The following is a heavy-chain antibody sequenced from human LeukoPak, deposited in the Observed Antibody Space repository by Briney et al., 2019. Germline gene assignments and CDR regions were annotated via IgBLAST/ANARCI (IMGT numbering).Heavy chain of an antibody. CDR2: IWCDGSNK. CDR3: ARGGGYCNSTSCYRPYYFDY. J-gene: IGHJ4*02. Sequence: GRSLRLSCAASGFTFSSYGMHWVRQAPGKGLEWVAVIWCDGSNKYYADSVKGRFTISRDNSKNTLYLQLNSLRAEDTAVYYCARGGGYCNSTSCYRPYYFDYWGQGTLVTVSS. CDR1: GFTFSSYG. V-gene: IGHV3-33*01. D-gene: IGHD2-2*01.